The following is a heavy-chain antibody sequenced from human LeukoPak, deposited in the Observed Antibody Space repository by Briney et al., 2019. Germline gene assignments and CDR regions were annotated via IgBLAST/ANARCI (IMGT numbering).Heavy chain of an antibody. CDR2: ISYDGSNK. Sequence: PGGSLRLSCAASGFTFSSYGMHWVRQAPGKGLEWVAVISYDGSNKYYADSVKGRFTISRDNSKNTLYLQMNSLRAEDTAVYYCAKGGHSSSWYRKFDYWGQGTLVTVSS. V-gene: IGHV3-30*18. D-gene: IGHD6-13*01. J-gene: IGHJ4*02. CDR3: AKGGHSSSWYRKFDY. CDR1: GFTFSSYG.